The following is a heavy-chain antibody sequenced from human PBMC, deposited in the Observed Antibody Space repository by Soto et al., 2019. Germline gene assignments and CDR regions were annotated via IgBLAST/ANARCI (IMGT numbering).Heavy chain of an antibody. CDR1: GASISSTTSHNW. V-gene: IGHV4-4*02. J-gene: IGHJ4*02. D-gene: IGHD1-26*01. CDR3: ARMVGATLVDF. CDR2: IYHSGST. Sequence: QVHLQESGPGLVRPSGTLSLTCAVSGASISSTTSHNWWSWVRQPPGKGLEWIGEIYHSGSTNYTPSLQSRVTMPVDKSTNPFSLELTSVTAADTAVYYCARMVGATLVDFWGQGTLVTVSS.